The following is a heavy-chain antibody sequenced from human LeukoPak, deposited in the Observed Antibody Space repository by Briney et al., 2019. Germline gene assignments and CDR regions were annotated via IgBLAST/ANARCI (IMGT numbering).Heavy chain of an antibody. CDR1: GYVFTSHY. D-gene: IGHD6-13*01. CDR2: INPSGGST. CDR3: ARTYSSSLGGLFQH. J-gene: IGHJ1*01. Sequence: ASVKVSCKASGYVFTSHYIHWMRQAPGHGLEWMGMINPSGGSTSYAQKFQGRVTMTRDTSISTAYMELSRLRSDDTAVYYCARTYSSSLGGLFQHWGQGTLVTVSS. V-gene: IGHV1-46*01.